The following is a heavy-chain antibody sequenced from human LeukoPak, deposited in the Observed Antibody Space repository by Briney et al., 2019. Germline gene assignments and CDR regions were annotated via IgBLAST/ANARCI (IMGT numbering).Heavy chain of an antibody. J-gene: IGHJ4*02. Sequence: TLSLTCTVSGFSISSSNYFWRCARQPAGKGLEWIGRIYSTGRSDYNPSLKSRMTMSVDTSKNQFALKLSSVTAADTAVYHCARDRRRSGYDLGHFVNLGEGTLVTASS. V-gene: IGHV4-61*02. CDR1: GFSISSSNYF. D-gene: IGHD5-12*01. CDR3: ARDRRRSGYDLGHFVN. CDR2: IYSTGRS.